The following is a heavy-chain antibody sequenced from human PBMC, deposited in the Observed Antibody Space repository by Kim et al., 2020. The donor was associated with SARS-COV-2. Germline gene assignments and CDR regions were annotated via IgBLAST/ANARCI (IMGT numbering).Heavy chain of an antibody. J-gene: IGHJ4*02. V-gene: IGHV3-11*05. CDR3: ARVSLGSSSWYYFDY. D-gene: IGHD6-13*01. Sequence: DSLKGRFTITRDNAKSSLYLQMNSLRADDTAVYYCARVSLGSSSWYYFDYWGQGTLVTVSS.